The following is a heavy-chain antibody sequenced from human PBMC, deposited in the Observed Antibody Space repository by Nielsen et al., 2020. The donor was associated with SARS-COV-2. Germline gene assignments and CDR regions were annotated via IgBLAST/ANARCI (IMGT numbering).Heavy chain of an antibody. J-gene: IGHJ4*02. CDR3: AKLTYYYDSSDY. CDR2: ISWNSGSI. V-gene: IGHV3-9*01. D-gene: IGHD3-22*01. CDR1: GFTFDDYA. Sequence: SLRLSCAASGFTFDDYAMHWVRQAPGKGLEWVSGISWNSGSIGYADPVKGRFTISRDNAKNSLYLQMNSLRAEDTALYYCAKLTYYYDSSDYWGQGTLVTVSS.